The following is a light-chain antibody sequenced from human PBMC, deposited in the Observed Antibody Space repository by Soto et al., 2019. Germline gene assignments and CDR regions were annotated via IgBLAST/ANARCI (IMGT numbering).Light chain of an antibody. Sequence: EIVLTQSPGTLSLSPGERATLSCRASQTVGRSYLAWHQQKPGQAPRILIYDASSRPADIPDRFSGSGSGTDFTLSISRLEPEDFAVYFCQQYASSPATFGQGNKVEI. J-gene: IGKJ1*01. CDR3: QQYASSPAT. CDR1: QTVGRSY. CDR2: DAS. V-gene: IGKV3-20*01.